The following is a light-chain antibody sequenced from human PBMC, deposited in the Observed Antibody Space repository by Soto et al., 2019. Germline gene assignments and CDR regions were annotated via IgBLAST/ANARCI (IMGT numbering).Light chain of an antibody. CDR1: QDISNY. CDR3: QQNDHLPLT. Sequence: DIQMTQSPSSLSASVGDRVTITCQASQDISNYLNWYQQKPGKAPKLLIYDASDLETGVPSRFSGSGSGTHFTFTISSLQPDDIATYYSQQNDHLPLTVGPWTKVDIK. J-gene: IGKJ3*01. CDR2: DAS. V-gene: IGKV1-33*01.